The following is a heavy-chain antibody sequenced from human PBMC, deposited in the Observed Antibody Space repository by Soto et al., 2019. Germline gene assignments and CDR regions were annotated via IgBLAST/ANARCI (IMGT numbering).Heavy chain of an antibody. CDR1: GFTFSSYA. CDR2: ISYDGSNK. CDR3: ARGSSCSGGSCYSSWFDP. Sequence: QVQLVESGGGVVQPGRSLRLSCAASGFTFSSYAMHWVRQAPGKGLEWVAVISYDGSNKYYADSVKGRFTISRDNSKNTLYLQMNSLRAEDTAVYYCARGSSCSGGSCYSSWFDPWGQGTLVTVSS. J-gene: IGHJ5*02. V-gene: IGHV3-30-3*01. D-gene: IGHD2-15*01.